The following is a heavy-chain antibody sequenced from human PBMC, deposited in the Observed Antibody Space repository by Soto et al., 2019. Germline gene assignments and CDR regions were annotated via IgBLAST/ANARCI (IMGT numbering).Heavy chain of an antibody. J-gene: IGHJ4*02. Sequence: GGXLRLSWAASGFTFSSYSMNWVRQAPGKGLEWVSYISGSSTTIKYADSVKGRFTISRDNAKNSLYLQLNSLRDEDTAVYYCARDPGITLSGTWAPHYYFDYWGQGTLVTVSS. CDR2: ISGSSTTI. V-gene: IGHV3-48*02. CDR3: ARDPGITLSGTWAPHYYFDY. D-gene: IGHD6-19*01. CDR1: GFTFSSYS.